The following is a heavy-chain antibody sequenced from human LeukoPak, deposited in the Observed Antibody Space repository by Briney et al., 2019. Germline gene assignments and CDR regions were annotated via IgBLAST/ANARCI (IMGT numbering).Heavy chain of an antibody. Sequence: GGSLRLSCAASGFTFSDYYMSWIRQAPGKGLEWVSYISSSGSTIYYADSVKGRFTISRDNSKNTLYLQMNSLRAEDTAVYYCAKDPLGYCSGGSCANWGQGTLVTVSS. V-gene: IGHV3-11*04. J-gene: IGHJ4*02. CDR1: GFTFSDYY. D-gene: IGHD2-15*01. CDR3: AKDPLGYCSGGSCAN. CDR2: ISSSGSTI.